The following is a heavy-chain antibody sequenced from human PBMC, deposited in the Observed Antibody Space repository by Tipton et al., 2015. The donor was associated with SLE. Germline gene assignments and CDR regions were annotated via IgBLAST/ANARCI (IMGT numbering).Heavy chain of an antibody. CDR3: ARDSNRWRNWFAP. V-gene: IGHV1-3*01. CDR2: INADNGNT. D-gene: IGHD5-24*01. Sequence: QSGPEVKKPGASVKVSCKASGYTFTSYAMHWVRQAPGQRLEWMGWINADNGNTKYAQKFQGRVTITRDTSASTAYMELSSLRSEDTDVYYCARDSNRWRNWFAPRGQRTLVTLSS. CDR1: GYTFTSYA. J-gene: IGHJ5*02.